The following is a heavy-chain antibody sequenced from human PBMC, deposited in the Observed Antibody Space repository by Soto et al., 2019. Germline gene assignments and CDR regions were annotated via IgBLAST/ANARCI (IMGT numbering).Heavy chain of an antibody. J-gene: IGHJ4*02. CDR3: ARDVLYSTSRIDS. V-gene: IGHV4-30-4*01. D-gene: IGHD6-6*01. Sequence: QVQLQESGPGLVKPSQTLSLICTVSGGSISGGYYYWSWIRQPPRKGLEWIGYIYYSGSTYYTPPLRSRVTISVDTSKHHFSLKLSSVTAADTAVYYCARDVLYSTSRIDSWGQGTLVTVSS. CDR2: IYYSGST. CDR1: GGSISGGYYY.